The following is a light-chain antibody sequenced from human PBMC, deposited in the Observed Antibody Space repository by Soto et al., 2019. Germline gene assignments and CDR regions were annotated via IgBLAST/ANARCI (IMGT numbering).Light chain of an antibody. V-gene: IGKV3-11*01. CDR2: DAS. CDR1: QSVSSY. J-gene: IGKJ3*01. CDR3: QQRSGWPFT. Sequence: EIVLTQSPATLSLSPGERATLSCRASQSVSSYLAWYQQKPGQAPRLLIYDASNRATGIPARFSGSGSGTDFTLAISSLEPEDFAIYYCQQRSGWPFTIGPGTKVDIK.